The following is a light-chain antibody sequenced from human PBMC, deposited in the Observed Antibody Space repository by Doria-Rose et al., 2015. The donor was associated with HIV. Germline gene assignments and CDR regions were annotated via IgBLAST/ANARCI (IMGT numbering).Light chain of an antibody. CDR3: HQYGTSWT. V-gene: IGKV3-20*01. CDR1: QSFSSTY. J-gene: IGKJ1*01. Sequence: EIVLTQSPGTLSLSPGERATLSCRASQSFSSTYLAWYQQKPGQAPSLLIYDGSTRATGIPDRFSASGSGTDFTLNINRLEPEDFAPYYCHQYGTSWTFGQGTKVEI. CDR2: DGS.